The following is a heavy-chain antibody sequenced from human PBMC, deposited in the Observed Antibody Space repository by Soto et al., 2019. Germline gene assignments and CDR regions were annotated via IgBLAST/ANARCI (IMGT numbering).Heavy chain of an antibody. D-gene: IGHD3-22*01. Sequence: PGGSLRLSCAASGFDFSVTWMSWVRQAPGKGLEWVANIKQDGSEKYYVDSVKGRFTISRDNAKDSLYLQMNSLRAEDTAVYYCVRDHGVTYYHDSSGYLYFDYWGQGTLVTVSS. J-gene: IGHJ4*02. CDR3: VRDHGVTYYHDSSGYLYFDY. CDR1: GFDFSVTW. V-gene: IGHV3-7*01. CDR2: IKQDGSEK.